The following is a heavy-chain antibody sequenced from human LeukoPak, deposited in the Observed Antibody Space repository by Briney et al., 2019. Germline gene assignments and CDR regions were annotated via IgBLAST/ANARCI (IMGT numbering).Heavy chain of an antibody. CDR2: ISAYNGNT. D-gene: IGHD3-22*01. J-gene: IGHJ4*02. CDR1: GGTFSSYA. V-gene: IGHV1-18*01. CDR3: ARNYYDSSGYYYYFDY. Sequence: ASVKVSCKASGGTFSSYAISWVRQAPGQGLEWMGWISAYNGNTNYAQKLQGRVTMTTDTSTSTAYMELRSLRSDDTAVYYCARNYYDSSGYYYYFDYWGQGTLVTVSS.